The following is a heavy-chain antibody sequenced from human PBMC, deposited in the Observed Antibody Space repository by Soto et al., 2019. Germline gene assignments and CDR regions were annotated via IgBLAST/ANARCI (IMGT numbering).Heavy chain of an antibody. CDR3: ARDSYDYVWGSYRHNWFDP. V-gene: IGHV4-59*01. D-gene: IGHD3-16*02. CDR1: GGSISSYY. CDR2: IYYSGST. Sequence: SETLSLTCTVSGGSISSYYWSWIRQPPGKGLEWIGYIYYSGSTNYSPSLKSRVTVSVDTSKNQFSLKLSSVTAADTAVYYCARDSYDYVWGSYRHNWFDPWGQGTLVTVSS. J-gene: IGHJ5*02.